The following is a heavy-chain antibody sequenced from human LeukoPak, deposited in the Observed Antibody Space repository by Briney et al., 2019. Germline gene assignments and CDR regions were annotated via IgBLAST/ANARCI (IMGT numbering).Heavy chain of an antibody. CDR1: GFTLSNYE. CDR2: ISTSSSYI. D-gene: IGHD2-2*01. V-gene: IGHV3-21*01. J-gene: IGHJ5*02. CDR3: ARGDCSSSYCYLRGSWFDP. Sequence: GGSLRLSCAASGFTLSNYEMNRVRQAPGNGLEWVSSISTSSSYIYYKDSVTGRFTIPRDDAKNSLYLEMNSLRAEDTAVYYCARGDCSSSYCYLRGSWFDPWGQGTLVTVSS.